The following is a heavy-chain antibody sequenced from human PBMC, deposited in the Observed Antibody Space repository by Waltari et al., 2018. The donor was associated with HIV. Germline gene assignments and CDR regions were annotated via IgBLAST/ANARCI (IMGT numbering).Heavy chain of an antibody. CDR2: GGSGGLNT. D-gene: IGHD3-3*01. V-gene: IGHV3-64*01. CDR3: GRGGRFLSSTEFYSGMDV. CDR1: GFPFRRQS. J-gene: IGHJ6*02. Sequence: VPSVPPARGLVHPAGSMSPPCTASGFPFRRQSWHRSRPLPGKGLEHVSAGGSGGLNTDYPQSLNGRITISRDNSKNTLFLQIDNLRPDDTAIYYCGRGGRFLSSTEFYSGMDVWGQGTTVAVSS.